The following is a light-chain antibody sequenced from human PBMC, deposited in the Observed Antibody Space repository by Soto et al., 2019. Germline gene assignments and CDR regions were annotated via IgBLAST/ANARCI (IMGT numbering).Light chain of an antibody. J-gene: IGLJ2*01. V-gene: IGLV2-14*03. CDR3: ASFTRSVTVV. CDR1: SSDVGGYNY. Sequence: QSALTQPASVSGSPGQSITISCAGTSSDVGGYNYVSWYQQHPGKVPRLIISDVNKRPSGVSDRFSGSKSGNTASLTISGLQAEDKADYYCASFTRSVTVVFGGGTKLTVL. CDR2: DVN.